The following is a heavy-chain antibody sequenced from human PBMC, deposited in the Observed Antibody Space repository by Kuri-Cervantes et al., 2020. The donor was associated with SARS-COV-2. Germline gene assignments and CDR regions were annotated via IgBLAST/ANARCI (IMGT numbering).Heavy chain of an antibody. Sequence: GSLRLSCNISGDSFSNFYWSWIRQTPGKGLEWIGYIYYTGSTNYNLSLKSRVTISLDTPKNQFSLKLSSVTAADTAVYYCARHGRLRWVGDYVIDYWGQGTLVTVSS. V-gene: IGHV4-59*08. CDR1: GDSFSNFY. J-gene: IGHJ4*02. CDR3: ARHGRLRWVGDYVIDY. D-gene: IGHD4-17*01. CDR2: IYYTGST.